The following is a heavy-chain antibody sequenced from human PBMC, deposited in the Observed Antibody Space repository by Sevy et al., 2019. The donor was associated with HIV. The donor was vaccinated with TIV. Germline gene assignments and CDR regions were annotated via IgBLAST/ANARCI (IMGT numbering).Heavy chain of an antibody. Sequence: SESLSLTCTVSGGSINIYSWNWIRQPPGKGLEWIGYIYYIGSTNYNPSLKSRVTISVDTSKNQFSLKLSSVTAADTAVYYCAREKASVTTISAFDIWGQGTMVTVSS. CDR2: IYYIGST. CDR3: AREKASVTTISAFDI. J-gene: IGHJ3*02. V-gene: IGHV4-59*01. D-gene: IGHD4-17*01. CDR1: GGSINIYS.